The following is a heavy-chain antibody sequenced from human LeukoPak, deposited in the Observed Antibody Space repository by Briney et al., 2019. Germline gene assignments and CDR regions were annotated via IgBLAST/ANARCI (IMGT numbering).Heavy chain of an antibody. CDR3: ARESDTVVTPFPFDY. V-gene: IGHV4-30-4*01. D-gene: IGHD4-23*01. J-gene: IGHJ4*02. CDR1: GGSISCGDYY. CDR2: IFYSGNT. Sequence: SETLSLTCTVSGGSISCGDYYWSWIRQLPGKGLKWIGYIFYSGNTYYNPSLKSRVPISVDTSKNQFSLKLSSVTAADTAVYYCARESDTVVTPFPFDYWGQGTLVTVSS.